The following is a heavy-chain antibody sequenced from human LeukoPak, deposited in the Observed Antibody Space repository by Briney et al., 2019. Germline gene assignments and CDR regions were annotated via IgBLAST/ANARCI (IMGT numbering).Heavy chain of an antibody. J-gene: IGHJ6*03. CDR1: GGSISSYY. CDR3: ARGWSGSYYYYYMDV. CDR2: ISYSGST. V-gene: IGHV4-59*01. D-gene: IGHD3-3*01. Sequence: SETLSLTCTVSGGSISSYYWSWIRQPPGKGLEWIGYISYSGSTNYNPSLKSRVTISVDTSKNQFSLKLSSVTAADTAVYYCARGWSGSYYYYYMDVWGKGTTVTVSS.